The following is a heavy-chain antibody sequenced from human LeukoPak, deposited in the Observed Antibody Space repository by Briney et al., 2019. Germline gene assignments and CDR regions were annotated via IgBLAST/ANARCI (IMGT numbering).Heavy chain of an antibody. V-gene: IGHV1-8*01. Sequence: ASVKVSCKASGYTFTSFDISWVRQAPGQGLEWMGWMNPNNGNTGFVQKFQGRVTMTRNTSISTAYMEPSSLRSDDTAVYYCARARITMMAFDVWGQGTVVTVSS. CDR3: ARARITMMAFDV. J-gene: IGHJ3*01. CDR2: MNPNNGNT. D-gene: IGHD3-22*01. CDR1: GYTFTSFD.